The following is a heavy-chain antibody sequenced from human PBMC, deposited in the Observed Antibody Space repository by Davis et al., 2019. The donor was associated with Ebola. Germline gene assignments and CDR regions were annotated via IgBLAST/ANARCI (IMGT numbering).Heavy chain of an antibody. V-gene: IGHV3-48*03. CDR2: ISSSCSTI. Sequence: GESLKISCAASGFTFSSYEMNWVRQAPGKGLEWVSYISSSCSTIYYADSVKGRFTITRDNAKNSLYLQMNSLRAEDTAVYYCARGQDDYDFWSGYYYYFDYWGQGTLVTVSS. CDR3: ARGQDDYDFWSGYYYYFDY. D-gene: IGHD3-3*01. J-gene: IGHJ4*02. CDR1: GFTFSSYE.